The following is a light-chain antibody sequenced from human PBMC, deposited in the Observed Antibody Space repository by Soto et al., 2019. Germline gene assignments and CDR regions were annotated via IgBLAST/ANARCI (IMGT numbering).Light chain of an antibody. CDR2: GAS. CDR3: QQYNNFWT. V-gene: IGKV3-15*01. Sequence: EELMTQSPDTLSVSPGERVTLSCRASQSLRSNLAWYQQKPGQAPRLLIYGASTRATGIPARFSGSGSGTEFTLTISSLQSEDFAVYYCQQYNNFWTFGQGTKVEIK. CDR1: QSLRSN. J-gene: IGKJ1*01.